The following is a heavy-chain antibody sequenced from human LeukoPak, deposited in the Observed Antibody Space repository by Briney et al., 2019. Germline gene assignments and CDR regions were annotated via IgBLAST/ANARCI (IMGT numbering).Heavy chain of an antibody. CDR2: ISGSGDST. CDR1: GFTFSSYA. D-gene: IGHD6-19*01. V-gene: IGHV3-23*01. J-gene: IGHJ3*02. Sequence: GGSLRLSCAASGFTFSSYAMSWVRQAPGKGLEWVSAISGSGDSTYYAHSVKGRFTISRDYSKNTLYLEMSGLRAEDTAVYYCAKGNYWKIGVAGQTDALDIWGQGTMVTVSS. CDR3: AKGNYWKIGVAGQTDALDI.